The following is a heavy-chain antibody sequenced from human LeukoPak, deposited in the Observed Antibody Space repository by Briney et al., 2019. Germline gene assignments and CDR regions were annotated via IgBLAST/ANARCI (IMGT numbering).Heavy chain of an antibody. D-gene: IGHD2-2*01. CDR2: ISYDGSNK. Sequence: TGGSLRLSCAASGFTFRSYGMHWVRQAPGKGLEWVAVISYDGSNKNYADSVKGRFTISRDNFKSTLDLQMNSLRAEDTAVYYCAKDQGRSTSCPDYWGQGTLVTVSS. V-gene: IGHV3-30*18. CDR1: GFTFRSYG. J-gene: IGHJ4*02. CDR3: AKDQGRSTSCPDY.